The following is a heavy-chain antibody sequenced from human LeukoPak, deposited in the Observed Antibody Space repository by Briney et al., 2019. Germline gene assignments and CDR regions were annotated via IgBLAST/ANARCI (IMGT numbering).Heavy chain of an antibody. J-gene: IGHJ4*02. Sequence: GGSLRLSCAASGFTFSSYSMNWVRQAPGKGLEWVSSISSSSSYIYYADPVKGRFTISRDNARNSLYLQMNSLRAEDTAVYYCARGVRDFDYWGQGTLVTVSS. CDR3: ARGVRDFDY. CDR1: GFTFSSYS. CDR2: ISSSSSYI. V-gene: IGHV3-21*01. D-gene: IGHD3-3*01.